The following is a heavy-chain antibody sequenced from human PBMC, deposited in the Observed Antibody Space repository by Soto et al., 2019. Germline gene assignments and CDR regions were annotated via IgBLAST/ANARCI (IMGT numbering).Heavy chain of an antibody. CDR2: ISGSGGTT. D-gene: IGHD4-17*01. CDR1: GFTFSTYA. J-gene: IGHJ4*02. CDR3: AITVTSFDY. Sequence: GGSLRLSCAASGFTFSTYAMTWVRQAPGKGLEWVSAISGSGGTTYYADSVKGRFTISRDNSKNTLYLQMNSLRAEDTAVYYCAITVTSFDYWGQGTLVTVSS. V-gene: IGHV3-23*01.